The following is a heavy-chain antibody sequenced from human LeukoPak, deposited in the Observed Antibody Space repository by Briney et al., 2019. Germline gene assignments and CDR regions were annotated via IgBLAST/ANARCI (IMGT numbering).Heavy chain of an antibody. Sequence: GGSLRLSCVASEFTFSGAWMHWVRQAPGKGLEWVGLIRSKRDGETADYPAPVKGRFTISRDDSKSTVYLQMNRLNTEDTAVYYCTTGYTMASHDSYWGQGTLVTVSS. CDR1: EFTFSGAW. CDR3: TTGYTMASHDSY. CDR2: IRSKRDGETA. J-gene: IGHJ4*02. D-gene: IGHD3-10*01. V-gene: IGHV3-15*07.